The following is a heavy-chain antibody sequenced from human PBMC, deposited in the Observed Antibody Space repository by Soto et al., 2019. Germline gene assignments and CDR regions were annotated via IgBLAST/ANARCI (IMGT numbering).Heavy chain of an antibody. Sequence: SLRLSCEASGFSFSSHGMHWVRQAPGKGLEWLAVISYDGNNKYYADSVKGRFSISRDNYKNTLYPQMNSLRAEDTAVYYCAKDHLPTTITTPWFDPWGQGTLVTVSS. V-gene: IGHV3-30*18. D-gene: IGHD4-17*01. CDR1: GFSFSSHG. CDR2: ISYDGNNK. CDR3: AKDHLPTTITTPWFDP. J-gene: IGHJ5*02.